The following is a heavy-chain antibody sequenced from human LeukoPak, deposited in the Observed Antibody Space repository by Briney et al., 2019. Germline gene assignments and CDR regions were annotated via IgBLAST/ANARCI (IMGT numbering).Heavy chain of an antibody. CDR1: GYTFTSYD. D-gene: IGHD6-13*01. Sequence: ASVKVSCKASGYTFTSYDINWVRQAPGQGLEWMGGIIPIFGTANYAQKFQGRVTITADESTSTAYMELSSLRSEDTAVYYCARGPRDSSSWITTFDPWGQGTLVTVSS. CDR2: IIPIFGTA. V-gene: IGHV1-69*13. J-gene: IGHJ5*02. CDR3: ARGPRDSSSWITTFDP.